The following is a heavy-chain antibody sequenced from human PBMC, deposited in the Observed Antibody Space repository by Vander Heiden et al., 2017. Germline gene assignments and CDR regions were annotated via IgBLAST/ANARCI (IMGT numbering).Heavy chain of an antibody. CDR3: AKDMRGNSYYGMDV. V-gene: IGHV3-9*01. Sequence: DVQLVESGGGLVQPARSLRASCACSGFTLDGYVMHWVREAPGKGLEWVSGITWNSGSIAYADSVKGRFTISRDNAKNSLYLQMNRLRVEDTAVYYCAKDMRGNSYYGMDVWGQGTTVTVSS. J-gene: IGHJ6*02. D-gene: IGHD1-1*01. CDR1: GFTLDGYV. CDR2: ITWNSGSI.